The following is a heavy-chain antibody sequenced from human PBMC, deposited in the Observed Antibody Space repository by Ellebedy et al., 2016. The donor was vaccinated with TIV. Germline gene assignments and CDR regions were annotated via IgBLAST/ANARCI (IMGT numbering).Heavy chain of an antibody. Sequence: AASVKVSCKASGYTFTSYAMHWVRQAPGQRLEWMGWINAGNGNTKYSQKFQGRVTITRDTSASTAYMELSSLSAEDTAVYYCARESPYGGGYFDYWGQGTLVTVSS. CDR3: ARESPYGGGYFDY. D-gene: IGHD4-17*01. CDR2: INAGNGNT. V-gene: IGHV1-3*01. CDR1: GYTFTSYA. J-gene: IGHJ4*02.